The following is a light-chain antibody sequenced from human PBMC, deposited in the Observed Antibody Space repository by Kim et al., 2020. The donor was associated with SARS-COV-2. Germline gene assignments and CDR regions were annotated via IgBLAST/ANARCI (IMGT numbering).Light chain of an antibody. J-gene: IGLJ3*02. CDR1: SSNIGSNT. CDR3: ATWDDSLIGPV. V-gene: IGLV1-44*01. Sequence: QSVLTQPPSASGTPGQRVTISCSGSSSNIGSNTVNWYQQLPGTAPKLLIYSNNQRPSGVPDRFSGSKSGSSASLAISGLQSEDEARYYCATWDDSLIGPVFGGGTQLTVL. CDR2: SNN.